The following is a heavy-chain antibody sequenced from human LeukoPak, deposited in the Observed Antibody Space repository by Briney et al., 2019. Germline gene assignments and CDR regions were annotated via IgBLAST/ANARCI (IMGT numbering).Heavy chain of an antibody. CDR3: ARRRIAMVRVNFDY. V-gene: IGHV4-34*01. Sequence: SETLSLTCAVYGGSFSGYCWSWIRQPPGKGLEWIGEINHSGSTNYNPSLKSRVTISVDTSKNQFSLKLSSVTAADTAVYYCARRRIAMVRVNFDYWGQGTLVTVSS. CDR2: INHSGST. J-gene: IGHJ4*02. CDR1: GGSFSGYC. D-gene: IGHD3-10*01.